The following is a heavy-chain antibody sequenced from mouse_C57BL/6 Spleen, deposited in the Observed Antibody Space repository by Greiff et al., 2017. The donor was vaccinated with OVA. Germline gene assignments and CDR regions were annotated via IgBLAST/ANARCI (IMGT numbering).Heavy chain of an antibody. V-gene: IGHV1-81*01. CDR3: ARGIYYYGSSLDYFDY. CDR2: IYPRSGNT. Sequence: VKLMESGAELARPGASVKLSCKASGYTFTSYGISWVKQRTGQGLEWIGEIYPRSGNTYYNEKFKGKATLTADKSSSTAYMELRSLTSEDSAVYFCARGIYYYGSSLDYFDYRGQGTTLTVSS. D-gene: IGHD1-1*01. J-gene: IGHJ2*01. CDR1: GYTFTSYG.